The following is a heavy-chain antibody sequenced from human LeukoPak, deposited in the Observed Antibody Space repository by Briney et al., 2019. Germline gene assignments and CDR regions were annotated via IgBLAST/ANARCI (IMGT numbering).Heavy chain of an antibody. V-gene: IGHV3-21*01. Sequence: PGGSLRLSCAASGFTFSSYSMNWVRQAPGKGLEWVSSISSSSSYIYYADSVKGRFTISRDNAKNSLYLQMNSLRAEDTAVYYCARDIPLVQSLDPRLYYYYYYGMDVWGKGTTVTVSS. J-gene: IGHJ6*04. CDR1: GFTFSSYS. CDR3: ARDIPLVQSLDPRLYYYYYYGMDV. D-gene: IGHD6-19*01. CDR2: ISSSSSYI.